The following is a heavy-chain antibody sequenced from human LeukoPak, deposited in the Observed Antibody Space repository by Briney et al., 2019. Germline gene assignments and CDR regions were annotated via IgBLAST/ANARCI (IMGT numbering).Heavy chain of an antibody. CDR2: IWYDGSNK. J-gene: IGHJ4*02. V-gene: IGHV3-33*08. CDR1: GFTFSSYS. CDR3: ARDLQSNFDY. D-gene: IGHD5-24*01. Sequence: GALRLSCAASGFTFSSYSMSWVRQAPGKGLEWVAVIWYDGSNKYYADSVKGRFTISRDNSKNTLYLQMNSLRAEDTAVYYCARDLQSNFDYWGQGTLVTVSS.